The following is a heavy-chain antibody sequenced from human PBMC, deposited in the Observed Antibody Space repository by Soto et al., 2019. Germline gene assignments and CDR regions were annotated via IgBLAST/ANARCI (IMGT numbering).Heavy chain of an antibody. D-gene: IGHD2-8*01. CDR1: GGTFSSST. CDR3: ARNSCTNGVCYLDY. CDR2: IIPILGIA. J-gene: IGHJ4*02. V-gene: IGHV1-69*02. Sequence: QVQLVQSGAEVKKPGSSVKVSCKASGGTFSSSTISWVRQAPGQGLEWMGRIIPILGIANYAQKFLGRVTITADKSTSTAYMELSSLRSEDTDVYYCARNSCTNGVCYLDYWGQGTLVTVSS.